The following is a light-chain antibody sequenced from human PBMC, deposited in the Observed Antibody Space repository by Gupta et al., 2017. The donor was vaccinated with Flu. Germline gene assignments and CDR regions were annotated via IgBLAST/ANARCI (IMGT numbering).Light chain of an antibody. V-gene: IGKV3-20*01. CDR2: GAS. Sequence: IVLTHSLGTLSLSPGERATLSCRASQSVSSSYLAWYQQKPGQAPRLLIYGASSRATGIPDRFSGSGSGTDFTLTISRLEPEDFAVYYCQQYGSSPQYSFGQGTKLEIK. J-gene: IGKJ2*03. CDR3: QQYGSSPQYS. CDR1: QSVSSSY.